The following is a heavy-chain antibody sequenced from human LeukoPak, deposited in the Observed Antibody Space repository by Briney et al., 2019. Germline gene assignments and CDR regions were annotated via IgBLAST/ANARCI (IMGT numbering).Heavy chain of an antibody. CDR1: GFTFSSYA. CDR3: AKETTRYCSGGSCHYEGRLDY. J-gene: IGHJ4*02. Sequence: GGSLRLSCAASGFTFSSYAMSWVRQAPGKGLEWVSAISGSGGSTYYADSVKGRFTISRDNSKNTLYLQMNSLRAEDTAVYYCAKETTRYCSGGSCHYEGRLDYWGQGTLVTVSS. D-gene: IGHD2-15*01. CDR2: ISGSGGST. V-gene: IGHV3-23*01.